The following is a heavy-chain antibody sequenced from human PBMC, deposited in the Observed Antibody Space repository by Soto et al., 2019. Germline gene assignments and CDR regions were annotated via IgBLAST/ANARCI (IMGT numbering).Heavy chain of an antibody. CDR2: ISGSGGST. D-gene: IGHD6-19*01. V-gene: IGHV3-23*01. CDR1: GFTFSSYA. J-gene: IGHJ5*02. CDR3: AKRGGRAVAGSGWFDP. Sequence: EVQLLESGGGLVQPGGSLRLSCAASGFTFSSYAMSWVRQAPGKGLEWVSAISGSGGSTYYADSVKGRFTISRDNSKNTVYLQMNSLRAEDTAVYYCAKRGGRAVAGSGWFDPWGQGTLVTVSS.